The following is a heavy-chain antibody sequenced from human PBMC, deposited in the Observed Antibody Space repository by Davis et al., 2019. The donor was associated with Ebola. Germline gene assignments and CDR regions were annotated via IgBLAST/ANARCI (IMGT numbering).Heavy chain of an antibody. CDR2: FGTGGDT. CDR1: GLTFDDYV. Sequence: PGGSLTLSCAASGLTFDDYVMSWVRQAPGKGLEWVSTFGTGGDTHYADSVKGRFAISRDNSRGTLYLQMNSLRVEDTAIYYCAKAGGIVGATSDYWGQGTLVTVSS. D-gene: IGHD1-26*01. CDR3: AKAGGIVGATSDY. V-gene: IGHV3-23*01. J-gene: IGHJ4*02.